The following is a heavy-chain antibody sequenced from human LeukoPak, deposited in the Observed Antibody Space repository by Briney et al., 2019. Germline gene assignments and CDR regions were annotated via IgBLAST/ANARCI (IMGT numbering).Heavy chain of an antibody. CDR1: GYTFTGYY. V-gene: IGHV1-2*02. D-gene: IGHD3-10*01. J-gene: IGHJ5*02. CDR2: INPNSGGT. CDR3: ARDMVRGVSDWFDP. Sequence: ASVKVSCKASGYTFTGYYMHWVRQAPGQGLEWMGWINPNSGGTNYAQKFQGRVTMIRDTSISTAYMELSRLRSDDTAVYYCARDMVRGVSDWFDPWGQGTLVTVSS.